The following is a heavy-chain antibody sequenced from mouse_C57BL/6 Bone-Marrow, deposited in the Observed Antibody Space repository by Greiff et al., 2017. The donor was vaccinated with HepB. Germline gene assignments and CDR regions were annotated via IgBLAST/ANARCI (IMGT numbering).Heavy chain of an antibody. Sequence: QVQLKQPGAELVKPGASVKLSCKASGYTFTSYWMQWVKQRPGQGLEWIGEIDPSDSYTNYNQKLKGKATFTVDKSSSTAYMQLSSLTSEDSAVYYCARGGNWDLDYWGQGTTLTVSS. D-gene: IGHD4-1*01. V-gene: IGHV1-50*01. CDR1: GYTFTSYW. J-gene: IGHJ2*01. CDR2: IDPSDSYT. CDR3: ARGGNWDLDY.